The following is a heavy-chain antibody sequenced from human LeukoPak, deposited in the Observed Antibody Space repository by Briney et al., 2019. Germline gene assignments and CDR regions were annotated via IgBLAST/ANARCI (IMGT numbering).Heavy chain of an antibody. V-gene: IGHV1-69*13. J-gene: IGHJ4*02. D-gene: IGHD6-13*01. CDR2: IIPIFGTA. Sequence: SVKVSCKASGGTFSSYAISWVRQAPGQGLEWMGGIIPIFGTANYAQKFQGRVTITADESPSTAYMELSSLRSEDTAVYYCARDRVGAAAGMFDYWGQGTLVTVSS. CDR3: ARDRVGAAAGMFDY. CDR1: GGTFSSYA.